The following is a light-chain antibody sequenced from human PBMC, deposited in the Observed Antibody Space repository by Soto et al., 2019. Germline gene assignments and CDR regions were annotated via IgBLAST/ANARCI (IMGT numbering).Light chain of an antibody. CDR3: SSYAGSDAWV. CDR1: SSDVGGYNY. V-gene: IGLV2-8*01. Sequence: QSALTQPPSASGAPGQSVTISCTGTSSDVGGYNYVCWYQHHPGQAPKVMDYEVSMRPSGVPDRCSGSKSGNTASLTVSGRQAEDEADYYCSSYAGSDAWVFGGGTKLTV. J-gene: IGLJ3*02. CDR2: EVS.